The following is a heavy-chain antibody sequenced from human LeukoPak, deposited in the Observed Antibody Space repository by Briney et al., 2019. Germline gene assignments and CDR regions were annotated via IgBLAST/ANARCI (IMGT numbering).Heavy chain of an antibody. CDR3: AKESGKFDY. J-gene: IGHJ4*02. V-gene: IGHV3-43*02. CDR1: GFTFSIYW. Sequence: GGSLRLSCAASGFTFSIYWMHWVRQAPGKGLEWVSLISADGGSTFSADSVKGRFSISRDNSKNSLYLQMNSLRSEDTAMYYCAKESGKFDYWGQGTLVAVSS. CDR2: ISADGGST.